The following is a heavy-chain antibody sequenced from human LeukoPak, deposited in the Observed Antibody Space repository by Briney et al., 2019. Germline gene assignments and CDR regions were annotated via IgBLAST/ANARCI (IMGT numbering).Heavy chain of an antibody. CDR3: ARLKLGAYFDL. J-gene: IGHJ2*01. Sequence: SETLSLTCTVSGGPTSSDYWSWIRQSPGKGLEWVGYVYNSGDTGKNPSLKSRVTILLDTSKNQCSLKLTSVSAADTAVYYCARLKLGAYFDLWGRGTLVTVSS. CDR1: GGPTSSDY. CDR2: VYNSGDT. V-gene: IGHV4-59*08. D-gene: IGHD3-16*01.